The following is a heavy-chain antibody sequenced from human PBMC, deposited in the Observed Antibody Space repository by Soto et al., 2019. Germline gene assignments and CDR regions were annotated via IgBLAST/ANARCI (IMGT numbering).Heavy chain of an antibody. J-gene: IGHJ3*01. D-gene: IGHD2-8*02. CDR1: GDMFSSYT. Sequence: QVQVVQAGAEVKQPGSSVKVSCKASGDMFSSYTFTWVRQAPGQGLEWMGGIIPMDGTPPYAQRFLGRVTIIADESTKTVYMEMSCRRSDDTSVYFCARHCPGGIFYSPMFSNGALDFLGPGTMGIVSS. V-gene: IGHV1-69*01. CDR3: ARHCPGGIFYSPMFSNGALDF. CDR2: IIPMDGTP.